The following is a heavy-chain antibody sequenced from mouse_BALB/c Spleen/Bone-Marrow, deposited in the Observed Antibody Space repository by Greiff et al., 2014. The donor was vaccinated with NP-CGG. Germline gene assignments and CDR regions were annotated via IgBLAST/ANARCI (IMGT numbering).Heavy chain of an antibody. CDR2: IHYSGST. J-gene: IGHJ3*01. D-gene: IGHD2-4*01. Sequence: EVKLMESGPDLVKPSQSLSLTCTVTGYSITSGYSWHWIRQFPGNKLEWMGYIHYSGSTNYNPPLKSRISITRDTSKNQFFLQLNSVTTEDTATYYCARPGNYDSTLAYWGQGTLVTVSA. V-gene: IGHV3-1*02. CDR3: ARPGNYDSTLAY. CDR1: GYSITSGYS.